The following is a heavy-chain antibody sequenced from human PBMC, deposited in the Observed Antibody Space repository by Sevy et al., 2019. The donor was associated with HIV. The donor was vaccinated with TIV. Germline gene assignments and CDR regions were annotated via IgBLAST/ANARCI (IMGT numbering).Heavy chain of an antibody. V-gene: IGHV1-69*13. J-gene: IGHJ6*02. CDR1: GGTFSSYA. CDR3: ARTTGTGRTYYYYGMDV. D-gene: IGHD1-1*01. CDR2: IIPIFGTA. Sequence: ASVKVSCKASGGTFSSYAISWVRQAPGQGLEWMGGIIPIFGTANYAQKFQGRVTITADESTSTAYMELSSLRSEDTAMYYCARTTGTGRTYYYYGMDVWGQGTTVTVSS.